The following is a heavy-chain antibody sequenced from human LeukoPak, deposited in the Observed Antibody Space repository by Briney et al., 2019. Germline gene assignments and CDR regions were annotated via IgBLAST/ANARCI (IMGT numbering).Heavy chain of an antibody. CDR3: ARDDYNRL. V-gene: IGHV3-74*01. J-gene: IGHJ4*02. D-gene: IGHD4-11*01. CDR1: GFTLDDLW. CDR2: SDGSSA. Sequence: PGGSLRLSCAASGFTLDDLWMHWVRQVPGKGLEWVSRSDGSSATFADSVRGRFTVSRDNAKNTLYLQMNFLRAEDTAVYYCARDDYNRLWGQGTLVTVSS.